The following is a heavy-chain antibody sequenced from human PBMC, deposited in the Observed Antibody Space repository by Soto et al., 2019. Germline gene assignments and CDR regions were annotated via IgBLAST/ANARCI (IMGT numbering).Heavy chain of an antibody. CDR1: GFSLTSPGMC. CDR3: ARSIRGPRRFNGMDV. V-gene: IGHV2-70*13. Sequence: SGLTLVNPTETFTVTCTFSGFSLTSPGMCVSWIRQSPGKALEWLALIERDDDDKYYSTSLKTRLTISKDTRKNQVVLTMANMDPADTATYYCARSIRGPRRFNGMDVWGQGTTGTVSS. CDR2: IERDDDDK. D-gene: IGHD1-20*01. J-gene: IGHJ6*02.